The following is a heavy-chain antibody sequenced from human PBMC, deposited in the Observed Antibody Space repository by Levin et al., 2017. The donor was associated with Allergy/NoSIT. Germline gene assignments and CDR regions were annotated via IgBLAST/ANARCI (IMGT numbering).Heavy chain of an antibody. Sequence: GSLRLSCAASGFTFSNYAMHWVRQAPGKGLEWVAVISYDGSNKHYADSVKGRFTVSRDNSKNTLYLQMNSLRAEDTAVYYCARDAGDPDYYDSSGHDYWGQGTLVTVSS. CDR2: ISYDGSNK. D-gene: IGHD3-22*01. J-gene: IGHJ4*02. CDR1: GFTFSNYA. V-gene: IGHV3-30*04. CDR3: ARDAGDPDYYDSSGHDY.